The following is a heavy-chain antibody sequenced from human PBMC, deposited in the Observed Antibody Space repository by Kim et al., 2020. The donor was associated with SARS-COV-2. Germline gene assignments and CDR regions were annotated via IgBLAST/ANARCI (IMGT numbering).Heavy chain of an antibody. D-gene: IGHD4-17*01. V-gene: IGHV3-9*01. CDR3: AKEISSRGDYLEYAFDI. CDR1: GFTFGGYA. Sequence: GGSLRLSCAASGFTFGGYAMHWVRQAPGKGLEWVSGISWSGGSIYYADSVKGRFTISRDNAKNSLYLQMNSLRAEDTALYYCAKEISSRGDYLEYAFDIWGQGTMVTVSS. CDR2: ISWSGGSI. J-gene: IGHJ3*02.